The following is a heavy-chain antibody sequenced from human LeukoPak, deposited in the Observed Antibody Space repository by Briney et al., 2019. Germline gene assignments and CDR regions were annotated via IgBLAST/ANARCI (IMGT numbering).Heavy chain of an antibody. CDR3: ARASDPWLQLT. D-gene: IGHD5-24*01. Sequence: PGGSLRLSCAASGFTFSNYWMIWVRQAPGKGLGWVGNIKKDGSEKRYAESVRGRFSISRDNAQTSLYLQMNSLRAEDTAVYYCARASDPWLQLTWGQGTLVTVSS. J-gene: IGHJ5*02. CDR2: IKKDGSEK. V-gene: IGHV3-7*05. CDR1: GFTFSNYW.